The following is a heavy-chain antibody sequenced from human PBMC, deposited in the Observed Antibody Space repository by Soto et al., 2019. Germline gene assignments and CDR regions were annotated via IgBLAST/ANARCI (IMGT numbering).Heavy chain of an antibody. CDR2: ISITGSYI. V-gene: IGHV3-21*01. Sequence: PGGSLRLSCAASGFKFSSYTMDWVRQAPGKGLQWVSSISITGSYIYYADSVKGRFAISRDNAQNSLYLYMNSLRADDTAVYYCARGAIRGYSYGHSDYWGQGXTVTVYS. CDR3: ARGAIRGYSYGHSDY. J-gene: IGHJ6*02. CDR1: GFKFSSYT. D-gene: IGHD5-18*01.